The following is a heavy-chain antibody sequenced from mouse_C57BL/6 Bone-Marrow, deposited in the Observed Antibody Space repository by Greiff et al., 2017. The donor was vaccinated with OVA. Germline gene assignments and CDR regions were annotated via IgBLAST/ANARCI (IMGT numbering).Heavy chain of an antibody. Sequence: EVKLLESGGGLVQPGGSLKLSCAASGLTFSDFYMYWIRQTPEKRLEWVAYISNGGGSTYYPGTVKGRFTISRDNAKNTLYLQMSRLKSEDTAMYYCARLDAMNYWDQGTSVTVSS. CDR2: ISNGGGST. V-gene: IGHV5-12*01. CDR1: GLTFSDFY. CDR3: ARLDAMNY. J-gene: IGHJ4*01.